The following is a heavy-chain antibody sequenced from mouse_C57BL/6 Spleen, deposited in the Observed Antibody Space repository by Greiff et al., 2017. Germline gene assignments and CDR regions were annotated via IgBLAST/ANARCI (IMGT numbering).Heavy chain of an antibody. J-gene: IGHJ4*01. D-gene: IGHD4-1*01. CDR1: GFSLTSYG. Sequence: VQLVESGPGLVAPSQSLSITCTVSGFSLTSYGVDWVRQSPGKGLEWLGVIWGVGSTNYNSALKSRLSISKDNSKSQVFLKMNRLQTDDTAMYYCARTGTPYAMDYWGQGTSVTVSS. CDR2: IWGVGST. CDR3: ARTGTPYAMDY. V-gene: IGHV2-6*01.